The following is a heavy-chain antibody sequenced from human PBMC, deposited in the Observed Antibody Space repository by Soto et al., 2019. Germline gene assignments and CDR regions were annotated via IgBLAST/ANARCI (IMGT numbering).Heavy chain of an antibody. D-gene: IGHD3-9*01. Sequence: GGSLRLSCAASGFTFSSYWMSWVRQAPGKGLEWVANIKQDGSEKYYVDSVKGRFTISRDNAKNSLYLQMNSLRAEDTAVHYCARDDARSFAWLSTRSSAGHYGMDVWGQGTTVTVSS. CDR1: GFTFSSYW. V-gene: IGHV3-7*01. CDR2: IKQDGSEK. CDR3: ARDDARSFAWLSTRSSAGHYGMDV. J-gene: IGHJ6*02.